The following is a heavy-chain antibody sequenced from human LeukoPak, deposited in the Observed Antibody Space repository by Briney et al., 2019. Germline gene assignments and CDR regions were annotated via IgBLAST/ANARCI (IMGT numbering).Heavy chain of an antibody. CDR1: GFTFSSYW. D-gene: IGHD3-3*01. V-gene: IGHV3-7*01. J-gene: IGHJ4*02. CDR2: IKQDGSEK. CDR3: ARASYDFWSGYSALFDY. Sequence: SGGSLRLSCAASGFTFSSYWMSWVRQAPGKGLEWVANIKQDGSEKYYVDSVKGRFPISRDNAKNSLYLQMNSLRAEDTAVYYCARASYDFWSGYSALFDYWGQGTLVTVSS.